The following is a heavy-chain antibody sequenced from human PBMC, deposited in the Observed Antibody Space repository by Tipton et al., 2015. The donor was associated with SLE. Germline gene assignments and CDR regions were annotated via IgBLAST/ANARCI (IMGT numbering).Heavy chain of an antibody. J-gene: IGHJ4*02. D-gene: IGHD4-11*01. V-gene: IGHV4-39*07. CDR1: GGSISSRTYY. CDR3: ARDYMDYRIFDY. Sequence: LRLSCAASGGSISSRTYYWGWVRQPPGKGLEWIGSIFYTGRTYPNPSLRSRVTISIDTSGNQFSLKVKSVTAADTAVYYCARDYMDYRIFDYWGQGTLVAVSS. CDR2: IFYTGRT.